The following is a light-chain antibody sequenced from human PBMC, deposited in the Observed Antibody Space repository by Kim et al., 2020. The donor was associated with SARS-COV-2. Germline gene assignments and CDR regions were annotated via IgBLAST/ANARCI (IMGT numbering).Light chain of an antibody. J-gene: IGLJ1*01. CDR3: QAWDSSTYV. V-gene: IGLV3-1*01. CDR1: KLGDKY. CDR2: QDS. Sequence: SYELTQPPSVSVSPGQTASITCSGDKLGDKYASWSQQKPGQSPVLVIYQDSKRPSGIPERFSGSNSGNTATLTISGTQAMDEADYCQAWDSSTYVFGTGTKVTVL.